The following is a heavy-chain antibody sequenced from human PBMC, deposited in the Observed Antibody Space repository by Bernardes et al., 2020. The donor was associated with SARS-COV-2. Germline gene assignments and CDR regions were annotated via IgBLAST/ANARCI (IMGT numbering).Heavy chain of an antibody. D-gene: IGHD3-10*01. CDR2: ISYDGSNK. CDR3: ARPWYYGSGIVPDAFDI. Sequence: GGSLRLSCAASGFTFSSYAMHWVRQAPGKGLAWVAVISYDGSNKYYADSVKGRFTISRDNSKNTLYLQMNSLRAEDTAVYYCARPWYYGSGIVPDAFDIWGQGTMVTVSS. CDR1: GFTFSSYA. J-gene: IGHJ3*02. V-gene: IGHV3-30*04.